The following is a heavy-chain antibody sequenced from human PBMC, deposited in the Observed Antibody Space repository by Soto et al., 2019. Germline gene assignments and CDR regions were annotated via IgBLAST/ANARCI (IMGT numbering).Heavy chain of an antibody. J-gene: IGHJ4*02. CDR2: VTPSGDNT. CDR3: AKSGSHSYFDY. Sequence: GGSLRLSCAASAFTFGSYAMTWVRQAPGKGLEWVSSVTPSGDNTYYADSVKGRFTISRGNSKNTLYLQMNSLRAEDTAIYYCAKSGSHSYFDYWGQGTLVTVSP. D-gene: IGHD3-10*01. V-gene: IGHV3-23*01. CDR1: AFTFGSYA.